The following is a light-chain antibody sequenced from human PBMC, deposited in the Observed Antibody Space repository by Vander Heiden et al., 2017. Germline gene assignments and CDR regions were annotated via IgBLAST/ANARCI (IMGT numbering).Light chain of an antibody. CDR2: KAS. J-gene: IGKJ3*01. Sequence: DIQMTQSPSTLSASVGDRVTITCRASQSISSWLAWYQQKPGKAPKLLIYKASSLESGVQSRFSGRGSGTEFTLTISSLQPDDFETYYGQQYNIYSFGHGTKVDIK. CDR1: QSISSW. CDR3: QQYNIYS. V-gene: IGKV1-5*03.